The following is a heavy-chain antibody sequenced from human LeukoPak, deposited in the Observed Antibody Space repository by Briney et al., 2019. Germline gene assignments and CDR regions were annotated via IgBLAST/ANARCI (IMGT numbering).Heavy chain of an antibody. CDR1: GFTFINAW. CDR3: TTDGVGIEGATFDY. Sequence: GGSLRLSCAASGFTFINAWMAWVRQAPGKGLEGVGRIKAKPHGGTTDYAAPVKGRFTISRDDSKNPLYLQMNSLKTEDTAVYYCTTDGVGIEGATFDYWGQGILVTVSS. V-gene: IGHV3-15*01. D-gene: IGHD1-26*01. J-gene: IGHJ4*02. CDR2: IKAKPHGGTT.